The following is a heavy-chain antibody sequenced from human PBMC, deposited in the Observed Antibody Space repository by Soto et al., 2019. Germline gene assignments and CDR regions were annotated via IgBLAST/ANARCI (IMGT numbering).Heavy chain of an antibody. CDR1: GFTFSGSA. J-gene: IGHJ6*03. D-gene: IGHD6-6*01. CDR2: IRSKANSYAT. Sequence: EVQLVESGGGLVQPGGSLKLSCAASGFTFSGSAMHWVRQASGKGLEWVGRIRSKANSYATAYAASVKGRFTISRDDSKNTAYLQMNSLKTEDTAGYYCTTLEYSSSTYYYYYYMDVWGKGTTVTVSS. CDR3: TTLEYSSSTYYYYYYMDV. V-gene: IGHV3-73*01.